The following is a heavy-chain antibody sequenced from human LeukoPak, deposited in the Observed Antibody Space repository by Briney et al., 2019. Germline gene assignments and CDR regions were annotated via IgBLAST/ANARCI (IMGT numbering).Heavy chain of an antibody. Sequence: SGGSLRLSCAASGSTFDDYGMNWVRQAPGKGLEWVSGINLNSGSIGYADSVKGRFTISRDNAKNSLYLQMNSLRAEDMALYYYAKSYYPDCGGNSYFDYWGQGTLVTVSS. CDR3: AKSYYPDCGGNSYFDY. V-gene: IGHV3-9*03. J-gene: IGHJ4*02. CDR1: GSTFDDYG. CDR2: INLNSGSI. D-gene: IGHD4-23*01.